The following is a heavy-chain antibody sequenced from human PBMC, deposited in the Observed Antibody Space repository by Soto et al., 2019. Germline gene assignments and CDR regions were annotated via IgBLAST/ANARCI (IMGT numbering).Heavy chain of an antibody. CDR3: TRDPRWHSGYQSQPWFDP. D-gene: IGHD5-12*01. CDR1: GFTFGDYA. V-gene: IGHV3-49*03. Sequence: PGGSLRLSCTASGFTFGDYAMSWFRQAPGKGLEWVGFIRSKAYGGTTEYAASVKGRFTISRDDSKSIAYLQMNSLKTEDTAVYYCTRDPRWHSGYQSQPWFDPWGQGTLVTVPS. J-gene: IGHJ5*02. CDR2: IRSKAYGGTT.